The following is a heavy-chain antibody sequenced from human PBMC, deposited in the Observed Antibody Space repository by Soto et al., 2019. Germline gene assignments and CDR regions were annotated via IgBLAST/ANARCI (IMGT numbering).Heavy chain of an antibody. D-gene: IGHD2-21*02. Sequence: SVKVSCKASGGTFSSYAISWVRQAPGQGLEWMGGIIPIFGTANYAQKFQGRVTITADESTSTAYMELSSLRSEDTAVYYCARGFSAYCGGDCYGKNGMDVWGQGTTVTV. V-gene: IGHV1-69*13. CDR1: GGTFSSYA. CDR3: ARGFSAYCGGDCYGKNGMDV. J-gene: IGHJ6*02. CDR2: IIPIFGTA.